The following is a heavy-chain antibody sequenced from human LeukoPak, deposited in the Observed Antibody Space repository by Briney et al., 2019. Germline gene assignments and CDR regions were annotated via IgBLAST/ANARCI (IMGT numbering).Heavy chain of an antibody. J-gene: IGHJ5*02. CDR1: GGSISSGAYY. Sequence: TLSLTCTVSGGSISSGAYYWSRIRQYPGKGLEWIAYMHYIGTTYYNPSLKSRITISVDTSKNQFSLKLSSVTAADTAVYYCARYFFDGSGYSNWFDPWGQGTLVTVSS. CDR2: MHYIGTT. V-gene: IGHV4-31*03. CDR3: ARYFFDGSGYSNWFDP. D-gene: IGHD3-22*01.